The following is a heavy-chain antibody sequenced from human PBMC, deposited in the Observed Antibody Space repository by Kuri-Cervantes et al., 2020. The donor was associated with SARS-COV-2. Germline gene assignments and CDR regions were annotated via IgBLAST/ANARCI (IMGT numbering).Heavy chain of an antibody. Sequence: GESLKISCTASGFIFSDYYMTWIRQAPGKGLEWVSNIGPSGTTKYYADSVKGRFTISRDNAKNSLYLQMNSLRAEDTALYYCTREGPGYWGQGTLVTVSS. CDR3: TREGPGY. V-gene: IGHV3-11*01. CDR1: GFIFSDYY. CDR2: IGPSGTTK. J-gene: IGHJ4*02. D-gene: IGHD1-14*01.